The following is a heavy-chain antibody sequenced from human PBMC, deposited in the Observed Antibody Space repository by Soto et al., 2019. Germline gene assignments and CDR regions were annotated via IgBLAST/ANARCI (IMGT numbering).Heavy chain of an antibody. J-gene: IGHJ6*02. Sequence: SVKVSCKASGGTFSSYAISWVRQAPGQGLEWMGGIIPIFGTANYAQKFQGRVTITADKSTSTAYMELSSLRSEDTAVYYCAEADIVVVPAATHYYYYGMDVWGQGTTVTVPS. CDR2: IIPIFGTA. CDR1: GGTFSSYA. D-gene: IGHD2-2*01. V-gene: IGHV1-69*06. CDR3: AEADIVVVPAATHYYYYGMDV.